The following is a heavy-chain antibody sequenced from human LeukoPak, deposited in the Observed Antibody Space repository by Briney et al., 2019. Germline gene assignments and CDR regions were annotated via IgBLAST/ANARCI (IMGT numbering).Heavy chain of an antibody. J-gene: IGHJ5*02. V-gene: IGHV4-59*01. CDR2: IHYSGST. CDR3: ARSQYCSSTSCPRQVGFDP. Sequence: SETLSLTCTVSGGSISSYYWSWIRQPPEKGLEWIGYIHYSGSTIYNPSLKSRVTISVDTSKNQFSLKLSSVTTADTAVHYCARSQYCSSTSCPRQVGFDPWGQGTLVTVSS. D-gene: IGHD2-2*01. CDR1: GGSISSYY.